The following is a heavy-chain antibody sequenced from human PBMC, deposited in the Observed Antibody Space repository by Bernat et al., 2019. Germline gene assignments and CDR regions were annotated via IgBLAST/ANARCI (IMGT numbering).Heavy chain of an antibody. CDR2: ITGGGGST. CDR3: AKQPAAAKGFYFDY. CDR1: GFTLSNYA. J-gene: IGHJ4*02. Sequence: EVQLLESGGGSIQPGGSLRLSCAASGFTLSNYAMSWVRQAPGNWLEWVSVITGGGGSTNYADSVKGRFTIYRDNSKNTLYLQMNSLRAEETAVYYCAKQPAAAKGFYFDYWGQGTLVTVSS. D-gene: IGHD6-13*01. V-gene: IGHV3-23*01.